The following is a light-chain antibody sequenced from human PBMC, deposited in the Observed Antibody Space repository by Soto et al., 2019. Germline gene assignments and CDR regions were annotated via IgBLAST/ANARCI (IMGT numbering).Light chain of an antibody. Sequence: DIVLTQSPGTLSLSPGERATLSCRASQSVSSNYLAWYQQKPGQAPMLLIYGASTRATGVPDRFSGSGSGTDFTLTISRLEPEDFAVYHCQQYGSLSWTFGQGTKVEIK. CDR3: QQYGSLSWT. CDR1: QSVSSNY. J-gene: IGKJ1*01. CDR2: GAS. V-gene: IGKV3-20*01.